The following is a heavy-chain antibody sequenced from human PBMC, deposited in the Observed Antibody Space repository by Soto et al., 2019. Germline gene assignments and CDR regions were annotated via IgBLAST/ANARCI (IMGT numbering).Heavy chain of an antibody. CDR1: GGSFSGYY. CDR2: INHSGST. CDR3: ARGHRRMKSSSWYGPYFDY. Sequence: SETLSLTCAVYGGSFSGYYWSWIRQPPGKGLEWIGEINHSGSTNYNPSLKSRVTISVDTSKNQFSLKLSSVTAADTAVYYCARGHRRMKSSSWYGPYFDYWGQGTLVTVSS. D-gene: IGHD6-13*01. J-gene: IGHJ4*02. V-gene: IGHV4-34*01.